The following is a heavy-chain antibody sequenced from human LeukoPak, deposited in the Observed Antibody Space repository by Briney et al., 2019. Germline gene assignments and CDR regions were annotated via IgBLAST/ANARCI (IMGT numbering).Heavy chain of an antibody. J-gene: IGHJ4*02. Sequence: GSLRLSCAASGFTFSSYTMSWIRQPPGKGLEWIGEINHSGSTNYNPSLKSRVTISVDTSKNQFSLKLSSVTAADTAVYYCARGRRRQYYYDSSGYYLAYWGQGTLVTVSS. CDR2: INHSGST. CDR3: ARGRRRQYYYDSSGYYLAY. V-gene: IGHV4-34*01. CDR1: GFTFSSYT. D-gene: IGHD3-22*01.